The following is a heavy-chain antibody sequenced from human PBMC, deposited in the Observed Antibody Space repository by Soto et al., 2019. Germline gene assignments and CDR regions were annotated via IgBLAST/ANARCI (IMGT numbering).Heavy chain of an antibody. D-gene: IGHD3-3*01. Sequence: SETLSLTCTVSGGSISTFYWSWIRQPPGKGLEWIGYIYYSGNTNYNPSLKSRVTISVDTSNNQFSLKLSSVTAADTAIYYCATRITVFGLLIPPFDPWGQGTQVTVSS. J-gene: IGHJ5*02. CDR2: IYYSGNT. V-gene: IGHV4-59*01. CDR3: ATRITVFGLLIPPFDP. CDR1: GGSISTFY.